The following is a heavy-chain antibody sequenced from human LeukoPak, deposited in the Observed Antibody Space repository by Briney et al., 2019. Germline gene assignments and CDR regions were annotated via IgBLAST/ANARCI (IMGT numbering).Heavy chain of an antibody. V-gene: IGHV3-21*01. Sequence: PGGSLRLSCAASGFTFSSYSMNWVRQAPEKGLEWVSSISSSSSYIYYADSVKGRFTISRDNAKNSLYLQMNSLRAEDTAVYYCARGIAVAGSSRRAFDIWGQGTMVTVSS. D-gene: IGHD6-19*01. CDR3: ARGIAVAGSSRRAFDI. CDR2: ISSSSSYI. CDR1: GFTFSSYS. J-gene: IGHJ3*02.